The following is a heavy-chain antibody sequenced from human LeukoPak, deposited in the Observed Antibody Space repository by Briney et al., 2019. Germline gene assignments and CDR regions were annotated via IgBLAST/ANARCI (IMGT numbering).Heavy chain of an antibody. CDR1: GFPLSKLR. CDR3: ATVSEF. Sequence: GGSLTLLCSACGFPLSKLRMHWGRRVPGKVLLLIAVINNDETCKLSADSEQGRITDSRDNAKETLYLQMNTLRPEDTALYHGATVSEFWGQGNLVTVSS. V-gene: IGHV3-74*03. J-gene: IGHJ4*02. CDR2: INNDETCK.